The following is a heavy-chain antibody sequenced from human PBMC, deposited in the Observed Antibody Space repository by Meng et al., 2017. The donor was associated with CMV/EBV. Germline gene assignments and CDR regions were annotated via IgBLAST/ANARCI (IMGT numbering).Heavy chain of an antibody. Sequence: YLVESGGGLVQPGGSLRLSCAASGLPISNYWMSWVRQAPGKGLEWVANIKNDGSERYYVDSVKGRFSISRDNADNSLYLQMNNLRAEDTAVYYCRLGHYSQDWGQGTLVT. J-gene: IGHJ4*02. CDR1: GLPISNYW. D-gene: IGHD4-17*01. CDR3: RLGHYSQD. V-gene: IGHV3-7*02. CDR2: IKNDGSER.